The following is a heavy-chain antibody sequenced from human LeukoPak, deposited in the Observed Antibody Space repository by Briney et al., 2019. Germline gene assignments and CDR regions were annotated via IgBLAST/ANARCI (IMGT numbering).Heavy chain of an antibody. Sequence: GASVKVSCKASGYTFTSYGISWVRQAPGQGLEWMGWISAYNGNTNYAQKLQGRVTMTTDTSTSTAYMELRSLRSDDTAVYYCARGREQWLVSGGMDYWGQGTLVTVSS. V-gene: IGHV1-18*01. J-gene: IGHJ4*02. CDR1: GYTFTSYG. CDR2: ISAYNGNT. CDR3: ARGREQWLVSGGMDY. D-gene: IGHD6-19*01.